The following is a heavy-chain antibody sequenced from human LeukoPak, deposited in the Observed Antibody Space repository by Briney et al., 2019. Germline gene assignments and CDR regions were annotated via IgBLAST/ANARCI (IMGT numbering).Heavy chain of an antibody. CDR2: VYHSGST. CDR1: GYSISSGYY. CDR3: ARDRQELFDY. D-gene: IGHD1-26*01. Sequence: SETLSLTCGVSGYSISSGYYWGWIRQPPGKGLEWIGSVYHSGSTYYNPSLKSRVTMTVDTSKNQFSLKLSSVTAADTAVYYCARDRQELFDYWGQGTLVTVSS. J-gene: IGHJ4*02. V-gene: IGHV4-38-2*02.